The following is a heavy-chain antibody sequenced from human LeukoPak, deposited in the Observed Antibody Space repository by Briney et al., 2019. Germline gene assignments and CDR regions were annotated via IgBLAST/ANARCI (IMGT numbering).Heavy chain of an antibody. CDR2: ISGCGGST. CDR3: ARCIVGATLDY. CDR1: GFTFSNYV. V-gene: IGHV3-23*01. J-gene: IGHJ4*02. Sequence: GGSLRLSCAASGFTFSNYVMTWVRQAPGKGLEWVSGISGCGGSTYYANSVKGRFTISRDNAKNSLYLQMNSLRAEDTAVYYCARCIVGATLDYWGQGTLVTVSS. D-gene: IGHD1-26*01.